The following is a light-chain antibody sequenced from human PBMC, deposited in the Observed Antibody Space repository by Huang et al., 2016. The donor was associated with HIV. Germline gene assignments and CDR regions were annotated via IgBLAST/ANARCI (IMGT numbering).Light chain of an antibody. Sequence: DIVMTQSPDSLAVSLGERATINCKSSQNVLYSSNNKNYLAWYQKKPGQPPKLLIYWASTRESGVPDRFSGSGSGTEFTLTIGSLQAEDVAVYYCQQYYSRPPTFGQGTRLEMK. CDR1: QNVLYSSNNKNY. J-gene: IGKJ5*01. CDR2: WAS. V-gene: IGKV4-1*01. CDR3: QQYYSRPPT.